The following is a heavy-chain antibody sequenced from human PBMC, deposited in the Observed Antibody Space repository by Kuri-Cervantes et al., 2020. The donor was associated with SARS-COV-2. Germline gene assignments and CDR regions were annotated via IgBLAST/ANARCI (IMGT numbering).Heavy chain of an antibody. V-gene: IGHV1-69*06. D-gene: IGHD2-15*01. CDR1: GGTFSSYA. J-gene: IGHJ3*02. Sequence: SVKVSCKASGGTFSSYAISRVRQAPGQGLEWMRGIIPIFGTANYAQKFQGRVTITADKSTSTAYMELSSLRSEDTAVYYCARVHCSGGSCPYPYAFDIWGQGTMVTVSS. CDR3: ARVHCSGGSCPYPYAFDI. CDR2: IIPIFGTA.